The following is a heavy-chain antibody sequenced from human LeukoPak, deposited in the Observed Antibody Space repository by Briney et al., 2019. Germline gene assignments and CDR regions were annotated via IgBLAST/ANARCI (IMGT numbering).Heavy chain of an antibody. J-gene: IGHJ6*02. CDR1: GYSFTSYW. D-gene: IGHD3-10*01. V-gene: IGHV5-51*01. Sequence: GESLKISCKGSGYSFTSYWIGWVRQMPGKGLEWMRIIYPGDSDTRYSPSFQGQVTISADKSISTAYLQWSSLKASDTAMYYCARLWFGELYYYYYGMDVWGQGTTVTVSS. CDR3: ARLWFGELYYYYYGMDV. CDR2: IYPGDSDT.